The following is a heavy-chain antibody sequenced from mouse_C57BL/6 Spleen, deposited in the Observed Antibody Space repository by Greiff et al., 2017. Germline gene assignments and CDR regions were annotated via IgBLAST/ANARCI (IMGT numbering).Heavy chain of an antibody. CDR3: ARDYGSSLDY. CDR1: GYTFTSYG. V-gene: IGHV1-81*01. Sequence: QVQLKESGAELARPGASVKLSCKASGYTFTSYGISWVKQRPGQGLEWIGELYPRSGNTYYNEKFKGKATLTADKSSSTAYMKLRSLTSEDSAVYFCARDYGSSLDYWGQGTTLTVSS. CDR2: LYPRSGNT. J-gene: IGHJ2*01. D-gene: IGHD1-1*01.